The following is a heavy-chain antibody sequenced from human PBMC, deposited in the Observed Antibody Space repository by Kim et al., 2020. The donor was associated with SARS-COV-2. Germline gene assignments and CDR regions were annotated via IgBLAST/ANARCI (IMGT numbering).Heavy chain of an antibody. CDR1: GGSISSGGYY. J-gene: IGHJ6*02. CDR2: IYYSGST. Sequence: SETLSLTCTVSGGSISSGGYYWSWIRQHPGKGLEWIGYIYYSGSTYYNPSLKSRVTISVDTSKNQFPLKLSSVTAADTAVYYCARYRVRGVTPYYYYGMDVWGQGTTVTVSS. D-gene: IGHD3-10*01. V-gene: IGHV4-31*03. CDR3: ARYRVRGVTPYYYYGMDV.